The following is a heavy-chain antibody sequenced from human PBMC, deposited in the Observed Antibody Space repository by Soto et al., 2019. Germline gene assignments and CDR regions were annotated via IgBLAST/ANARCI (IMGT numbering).Heavy chain of an antibody. CDR1: GYTFTSYD. CDR2: MNPNSGNT. CDR3: ARGGRYDFWSGYRPGENGMDV. J-gene: IGHJ6*02. V-gene: IGHV1-8*01. D-gene: IGHD3-3*01. Sequence: QVQLVQSGAEVKKPGASVKVSCKASGYTFTSYDINWVRQATGQGLEWMGWMNPNSGNTGYAQKFQGRVTMTRNTSISTAYMELSSLRSEDTAVYYCARGGRYDFWSGYRPGENGMDVWGQGTTVTVSS.